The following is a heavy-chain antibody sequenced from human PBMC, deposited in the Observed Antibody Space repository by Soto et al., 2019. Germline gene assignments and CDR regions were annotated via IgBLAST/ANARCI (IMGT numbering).Heavy chain of an antibody. V-gene: IGHV4-59*01. J-gene: IGHJ5*02. CDR1: GGSISSYY. CDR2: IYYSGST. D-gene: IGHD2-15*01. CDR3: ASQRGYCSGGSCYLGWFDP. Sequence: SETLSLTCTVSGGSISSYYWSWIRQPPGKGLEWIGYIYYSGSTNYNPSLKSRVTISVDTSKNQFSLKLSSVTAADTAVYYCASQRGYCSGGSCYLGWFDPWGQGTLGTV.